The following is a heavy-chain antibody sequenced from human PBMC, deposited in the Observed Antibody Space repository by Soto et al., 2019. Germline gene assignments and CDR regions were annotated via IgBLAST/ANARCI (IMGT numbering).Heavy chain of an antibody. Sequence: ASVKVSCKASGYTFTSYAKHWVRQAPGQRLEWMGRINAIIGNTNYAQKFQGRVTITGDKSTSTAYMELSSLRSEDTAVYYCAGGYCSGGSCYPIDYWGQGTLVTVSS. CDR2: INAIIGNT. CDR3: AGGYCSGGSCYPIDY. D-gene: IGHD2-15*01. CDR1: GYTFTSYA. V-gene: IGHV1-3*01. J-gene: IGHJ4*02.